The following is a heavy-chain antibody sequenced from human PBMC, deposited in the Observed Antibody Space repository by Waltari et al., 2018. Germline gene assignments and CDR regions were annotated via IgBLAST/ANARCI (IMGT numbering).Heavy chain of an antibody. Sequence: QVQLQESGPGLVKPSQTLSLTCTVSGGSISSGSYYWSWIRQPAGKGLEWIGYIYTSGSPNYNPSLKSRVTISVDTSKNQFSLKLSSVTAADTAVYYCAREGLDYYGMDVWGQGTTVTVSS. D-gene: IGHD6-6*01. CDR3: AREGLDYYGMDV. CDR1: GGSISSGSYY. V-gene: IGHV4-61*09. CDR2: IYTSGSP. J-gene: IGHJ6*02.